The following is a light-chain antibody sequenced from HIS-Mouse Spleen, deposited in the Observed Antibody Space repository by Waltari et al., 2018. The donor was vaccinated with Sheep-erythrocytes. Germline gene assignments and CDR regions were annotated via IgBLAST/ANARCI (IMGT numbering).Light chain of an antibody. Sequence: QSALTQPASVSGSPGQSTTISCTGTSSDVGSYNLVSCYQQHPGKAPKIMIYEGSKRPSGVSNRFSGSKSGNTASLTISGLQAEDEADYYCCSYAGSSTPWVFGGGTKLTVL. CDR1: SSDVGSYNL. CDR2: EGS. V-gene: IGLV2-23*01. CDR3: CSYAGSSTPWV. J-gene: IGLJ3*02.